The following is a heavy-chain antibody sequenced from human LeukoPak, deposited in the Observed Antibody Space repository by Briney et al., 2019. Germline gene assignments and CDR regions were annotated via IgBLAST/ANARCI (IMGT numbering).Heavy chain of an antibody. CDR3: SLEGSSWYRYFQH. J-gene: IGHJ1*01. CDR2: IKQDGSEK. CDR1: GFTFSSYW. Sequence: GSLRLSCAASGFTFSSYWMSWVRQAPGRGLEWVANIKQDGSEKYYVDSVKGRFTISRDNAKNSLYLQMNSLRAEDTAVYYSSLEGSSWYRYFQHWGQGTLVTVSS. D-gene: IGHD6-13*01. V-gene: IGHV3-7*05.